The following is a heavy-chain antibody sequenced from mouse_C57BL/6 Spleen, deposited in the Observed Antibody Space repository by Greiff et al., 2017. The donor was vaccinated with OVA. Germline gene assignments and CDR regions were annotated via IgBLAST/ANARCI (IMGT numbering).Heavy chain of an antibody. CDR2: ISNGGGST. Sequence: EVKVVESGGGLVQPGGSLKLSCAASGFTFSDYYMYWVRQTPEQRLEWVGYISNGGGSTYSPDNVKGRFTLPRDNATNTLYRQMSGLNSEDTAMYYCAGGSSYGMDYWGQGTSVTVSS. J-gene: IGHJ4*01. CDR1: GFTFSDYY. V-gene: IGHV5-12*01. CDR3: AGGSSYGMDY. D-gene: IGHD1-1*01.